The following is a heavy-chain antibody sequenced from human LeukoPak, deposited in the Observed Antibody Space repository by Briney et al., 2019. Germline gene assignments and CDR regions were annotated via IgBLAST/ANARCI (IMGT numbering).Heavy chain of an antibody. Sequence: GGSLRLSCTVYELNVASIHMSWVRQAPGKGLDWVSLIYSGGDTFYSDSVKGRFIFSRDTSKNTLSLHMNSLSAEDSGLYYCARLLKRGVAFDLWGQGTLVTVSS. D-gene: IGHD3-9*01. J-gene: IGHJ3*01. CDR2: IYSGGDT. CDR1: ELNVASIH. CDR3: ARLLKRGVAFDL. V-gene: IGHV3-66*04.